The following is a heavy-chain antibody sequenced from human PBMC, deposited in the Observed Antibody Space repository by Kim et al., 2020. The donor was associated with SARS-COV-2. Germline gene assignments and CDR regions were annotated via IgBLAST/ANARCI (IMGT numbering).Heavy chain of an antibody. Sequence: GGSLRLSCAASGFTFSSYAMHWVRQAPGKGLEWVAVISYDGSNKYYADSVKGRFTISRDNSKNTLYLQMNSLRAEDTAVYYCARVSPPRYCSSTSCYLPQVSWLKSPDAFDIWGQGTMVTVSS. CDR3: ARVSPPRYCSSTSCYLPQVSWLKSPDAFDI. CDR2: ISYDGSNK. D-gene: IGHD2-2*01. J-gene: IGHJ3*02. CDR1: GFTFSSYA. V-gene: IGHV3-30-3*01.